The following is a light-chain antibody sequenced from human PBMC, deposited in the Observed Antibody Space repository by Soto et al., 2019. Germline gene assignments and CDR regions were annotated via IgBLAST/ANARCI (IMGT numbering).Light chain of an antibody. CDR1: SSDVGGYNY. Sequence: QSVLTQPRSVSGSPGQSVTISCTGTSSDVGGYNYVSWYQQHPGKAPKLMIYDVSKRPSGVPDRFSGSKSCNTASLTISGLQAEDVTDYYCCLYAVRYTHAFGTGPKLTVL. V-gene: IGLV2-11*01. J-gene: IGLJ1*01. CDR3: CLYAVRYTHA. CDR2: DVS.